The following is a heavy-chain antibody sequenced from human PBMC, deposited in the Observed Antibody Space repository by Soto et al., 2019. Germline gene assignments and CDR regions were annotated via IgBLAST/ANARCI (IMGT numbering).Heavy chain of an antibody. CDR3: ARGGAAGTLNWFDP. V-gene: IGHV4-31*11. J-gene: IGHJ5*02. CDR1: GGSFSGYY. CDR2: IYYSGST. D-gene: IGHD6-13*01. Sequence: TLSLTCAVYGGSFSGYYWSWIRQHPGKGLEWIGYIYYSGSTYYNPSLKSRVTISVDTSKNQFSLKLSSVTAADTAVYYCARGGAAGTLNWFDPWGQGTLVTVSS.